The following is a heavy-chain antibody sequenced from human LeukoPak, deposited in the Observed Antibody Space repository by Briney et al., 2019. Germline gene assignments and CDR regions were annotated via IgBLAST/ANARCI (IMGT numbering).Heavy chain of an antibody. V-gene: IGHV4-30-4*01. CDR3: AVSAAALFDP. D-gene: IGHD6-13*01. CDR2: IYYSGST. J-gene: IGHJ5*02. Sequence: SQTLSLTCTVSGGSISSGDYYWSWIRQPPGKGLEWIGYIYYSGSTYYNPSLKSRVTISVDTSKNQFSLNLNSVTAADTAVYYCAVSAAALFDPWGQGTLVTVSS. CDR1: GGSISSGDYY.